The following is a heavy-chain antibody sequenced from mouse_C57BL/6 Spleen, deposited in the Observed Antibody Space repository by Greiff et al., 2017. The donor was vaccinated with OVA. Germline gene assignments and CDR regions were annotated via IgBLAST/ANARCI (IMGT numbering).Heavy chain of an antibody. Sequence: QVQLQQSGPELVKPGASVQISCKASGYSFTSYYIHWVKQRPGQGLEWIGWIYPGSGNTKYNEKFKGKATLTADTSSSTAYMQLSSLTSEDSAVYYCARSLKGYAMDYWGQGTSVTVSS. CDR1: GYSFTSYY. J-gene: IGHJ4*01. CDR2: IYPGSGNT. V-gene: IGHV1-66*01. CDR3: ARSLKGYAMDY. D-gene: IGHD1-2*01.